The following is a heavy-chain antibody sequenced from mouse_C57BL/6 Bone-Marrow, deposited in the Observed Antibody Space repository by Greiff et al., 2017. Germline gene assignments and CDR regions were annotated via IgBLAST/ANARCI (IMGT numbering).Heavy chain of an antibody. V-gene: IGHV1-7*01. CDR2: INPSTGYT. J-gene: IGHJ3*01. CDR3: ARWSYYGNPWFAY. Sequence: QVQLQQSGAELAKPGASVKMSCKASGYTFTSYWMHWVNQRPGQGLEWIGYINPSTGYTEYNQKFKDKATVTADKSSSTAYVQLSSLTSEDSAVYYCARWSYYGNPWFAYWGQGTLVTVSA. CDR1: GYTFTSYW. D-gene: IGHD2-10*01.